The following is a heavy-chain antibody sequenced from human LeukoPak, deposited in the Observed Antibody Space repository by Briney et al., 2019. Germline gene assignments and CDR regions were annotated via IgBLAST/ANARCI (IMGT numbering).Heavy chain of an antibody. CDR1: GFTFSSYS. D-gene: IGHD6-19*01. Sequence: GGSLRLSCAASGFTFSSYSMNWVRQAPGKGLEWVSSISSSSSYIYYADSVKGRFTISGDNAKNSLYLQMNSLRAEDTALYYCAKGEQWLVRGDYWGQGTLVTVSS. V-gene: IGHV3-21*04. J-gene: IGHJ4*02. CDR2: ISSSSSYI. CDR3: AKGEQWLVRGDY.